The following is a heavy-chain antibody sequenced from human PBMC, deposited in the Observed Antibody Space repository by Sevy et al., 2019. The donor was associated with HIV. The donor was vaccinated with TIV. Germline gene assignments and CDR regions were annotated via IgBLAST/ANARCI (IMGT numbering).Heavy chain of an antibody. D-gene: IGHD3-10*01. CDR2: IRYDGSNK. CDR3: AKGDKTYYYGSGSYSQIDY. V-gene: IGHV3-30*02. CDR1: GFTFSSYG. J-gene: IGHJ4*02. Sequence: GGSLRLSCAASGFTFSSYGMHWVRQAPGKGLERVAFIRYDGSNKYYADSVKGRFTISRDNSKNTLYLQMNSLRAEDTAVYYCAKGDKTYYYGSGSYSQIDYWGQGTLVTVSS.